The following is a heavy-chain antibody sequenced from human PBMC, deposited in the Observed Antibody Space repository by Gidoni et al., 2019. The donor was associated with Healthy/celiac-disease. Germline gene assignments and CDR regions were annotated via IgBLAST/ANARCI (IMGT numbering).Heavy chain of an antibody. J-gene: IGHJ5*02. Sequence: EVQLLESGGGLVQPGGSLGLSCASSGFTFSSYAMSWVRQAPGKGLEWVSAISGRGGSTYYADSVKGRFTISRDNSKNTLYLQMNSLRAEDTAVYYCAKYHDTVVSGIAWGQGTLVTVSS. V-gene: IGHV3-23*01. CDR2: ISGRGGST. D-gene: IGHD2-15*01. CDR1: GFTFSSYA. CDR3: AKYHDTVVSGIA.